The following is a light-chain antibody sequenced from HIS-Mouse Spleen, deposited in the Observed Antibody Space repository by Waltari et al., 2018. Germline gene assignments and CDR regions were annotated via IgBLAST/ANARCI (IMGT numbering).Light chain of an antibody. CDR1: SSNLGSNF. CDR3: AAWDDSLSGPV. V-gene: IGLV1-47*01. CDR2: RNN. Sequence: QSVLTQPPSASGTPGKRATISCSGSSSNLGSNFVYWYQQLPGTAPKLLIYRNNQRPSGVPDRFSGSKSGTSASLAISGLRSEDEADYYCAAWDDSLSGPVFGGGTKLTVL. J-gene: IGLJ3*02.